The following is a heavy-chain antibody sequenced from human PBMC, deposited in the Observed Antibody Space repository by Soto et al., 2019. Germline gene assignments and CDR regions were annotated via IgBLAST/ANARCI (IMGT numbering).Heavy chain of an antibody. J-gene: IGHJ4*02. D-gene: IGHD3-3*02. V-gene: IGHV4-39*01. Sequence: SETLSLTCTVSGSSINSSGYYWGWIRQPPGKGLEWIGSMFYGVSTYYNPSLKSRVTVSVDTSKNQFSLDLRSVTAADTAVYYCARLPSRHLVDYWGQGTLVTVSS. CDR2: MFYGVST. CDR1: GSSINSSGYY. CDR3: ARLPSRHLVDY.